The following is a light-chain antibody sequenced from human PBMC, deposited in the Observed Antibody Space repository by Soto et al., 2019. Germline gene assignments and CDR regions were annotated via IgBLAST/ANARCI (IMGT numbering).Light chain of an antibody. Sequence: QSVLAQPPSLSVSPGQMVTISCTGSSSNIGAGYDVHWYQQLPGTAPKLLIYGNSNRPSGVPDRFSGSKSGTSASLAITGLQAEDEADYYCQSYDSSIYVFGTGTKVTVL. J-gene: IGLJ1*01. CDR2: GNS. CDR1: SSNIGAGYD. CDR3: QSYDSSIYV. V-gene: IGLV1-40*01.